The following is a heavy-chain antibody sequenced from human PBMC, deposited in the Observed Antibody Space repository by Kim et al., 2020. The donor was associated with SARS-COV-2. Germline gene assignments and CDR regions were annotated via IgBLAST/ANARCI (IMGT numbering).Heavy chain of an antibody. Sequence: GGSLRLSCAASGFAFSNYAMSWVRQVPGKGLEWVSNIFGSGSNTYHADFVKGRFTISKDNSKNTLYLQMNSLRPEDTAVYYCSRHVLSSSWTLFWYFDLWGRGTLVTV. CDR2: IFGSGSNT. V-gene: IGHV3-23*01. CDR1: GFAFSNYA. D-gene: IGHD6-13*01. J-gene: IGHJ2*01. CDR3: SRHVLSSSWTLFWYFDL.